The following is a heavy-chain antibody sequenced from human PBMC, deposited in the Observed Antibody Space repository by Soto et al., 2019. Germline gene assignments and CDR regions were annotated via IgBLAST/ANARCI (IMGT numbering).Heavy chain of an antibody. J-gene: IGHJ6*02. CDR3: ARRTDCSGGSCYGMDV. CDR2: IYSSGSN. Sequence: XASLWRTCTVCGDPISSTDWSGVRQPAGRGLEWIGRIYSSGSNNYNPSLESRVTMSVDTSKNQFSLKLSSVTAADTAVYYRARRTDCSGGSCYGMDVWGQGTTVTVSS. D-gene: IGHD2-15*01. V-gene: IGHV4-4*07. CDR1: GDPISSTD.